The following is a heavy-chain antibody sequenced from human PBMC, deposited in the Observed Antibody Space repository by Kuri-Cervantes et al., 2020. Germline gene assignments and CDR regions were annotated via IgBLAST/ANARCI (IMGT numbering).Heavy chain of an antibody. D-gene: IGHD5-12*01. CDR2: IGTAGDT. Sequence: GGSLRLSCKGSGYSFTSYWIGWVRQMPGKGLEWVSAIGTAGDTYYPGSGKGRFTISRENAKNSLYLQMNSLRAGDTAVYYCARGGHSGYDFDYWGRGTLVTVSS. V-gene: IGHV3-13*01. CDR1: GYSFTSYW. CDR3: ARGGHSGYDFDY. J-gene: IGHJ4*02.